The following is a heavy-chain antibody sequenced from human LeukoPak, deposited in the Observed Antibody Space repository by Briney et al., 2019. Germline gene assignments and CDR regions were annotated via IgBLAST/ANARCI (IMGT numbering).Heavy chain of an antibody. Sequence: GGSLRLSCAASGFTFDDYAMHWVRQAPGKGLEWVSAISGSGDSTFYADSVKGRFTISRDNSKNTLYLQMNSLRAEDTAVYYCAKEVAAVGTGAFDIWGQGTMVTVSS. V-gene: IGHV3-23*01. J-gene: IGHJ3*02. CDR3: AKEVAAVGTGAFDI. CDR1: GFTFDDYA. D-gene: IGHD6-13*01. CDR2: ISGSGDST.